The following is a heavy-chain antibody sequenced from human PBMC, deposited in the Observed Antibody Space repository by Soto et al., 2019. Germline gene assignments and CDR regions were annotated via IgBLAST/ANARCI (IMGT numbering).Heavy chain of an antibody. CDR3: AREGAGGSYVGISFDY. V-gene: IGHV3-48*03. D-gene: IGHD1-26*01. CDR2: ISSSGSTI. CDR1: GFTFSSYE. J-gene: IGHJ4*02. Sequence: PGESLKISCAASGFTFSSYEMNWVRQAPGKGLEWVSYISSSGSTIYYADSVKGRFTISRDNAKNSLYLQMNSLRAEDTAVYYCAREGAGGSYVGISFDYWGQGTLVTVSS.